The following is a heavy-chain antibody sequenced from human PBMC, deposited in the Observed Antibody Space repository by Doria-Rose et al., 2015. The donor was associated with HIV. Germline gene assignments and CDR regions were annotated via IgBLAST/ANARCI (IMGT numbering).Heavy chain of an antibody. D-gene: IGHD6-13*01. J-gene: IGHJ6*02. V-gene: IGHV1-69*06. Sequence: SVISWVRQAPGQGLEWMGGIIPMLGTTNYAQKFQGRVTIIADKSTSTAYMELGSLRSDDTAVYYCARAPAAGVSSYYYYYGLDVWGQGTPVTVS. CDR1: SV. CDR3: ARAPAAGVSSYYYYYGLDV. CDR2: IIPMLGTT.